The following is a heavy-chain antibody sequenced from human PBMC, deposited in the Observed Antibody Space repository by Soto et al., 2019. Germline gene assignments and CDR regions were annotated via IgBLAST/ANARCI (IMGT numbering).Heavy chain of an antibody. V-gene: IGHV1-69*13. J-gene: IGHJ4*02. CDR3: ARDQFSTSSGWYSDY. Sequence: SVKVSCKASGGTFSSYAISWVRQAPGQGLEWTGGIIPIFGTANYAQKFQGRVTITADESTSTAYMELSSLRSEDTAVYYCARDQFSTSSGWYSDYWGQGTLVTVSS. CDR2: IIPIFGTA. CDR1: GGTFSSYA. D-gene: IGHD6-19*01.